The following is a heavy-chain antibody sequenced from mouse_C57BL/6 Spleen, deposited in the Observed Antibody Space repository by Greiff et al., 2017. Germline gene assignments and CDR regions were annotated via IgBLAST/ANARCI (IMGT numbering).Heavy chain of an antibody. CDR3: ARQRDGYYVDPPWFAY. J-gene: IGHJ3*01. CDR2: ISSGGSYT. D-gene: IGHD2-3*01. V-gene: IGHV5-6*02. Sequence: DVKLVESGGDLVKPGGSLKLSCAASGFTFSSYGMSWVRQTPDKRLEWVATISSGGSYTYYPDSVKGRFTISRDNAKNTLYLQMSSLKSEDTAMYYCARQRDGYYVDPPWFAYWGQGTLVTVSA. CDR1: GFTFSSYG.